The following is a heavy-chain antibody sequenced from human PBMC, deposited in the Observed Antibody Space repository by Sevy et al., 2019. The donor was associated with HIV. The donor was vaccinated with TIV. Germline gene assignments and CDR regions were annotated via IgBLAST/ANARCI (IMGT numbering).Heavy chain of an antibody. D-gene: IGHD1-26*01. CDR2: IDPRGKER. CDR3: VRVLWDVLAVPAATPSPWLDS. J-gene: IGHJ5*01. Sequence: GGSLRLSCAASGFNFDTFWMGWVRQAPGRGLEWVASIDPRGKERDHLDSLKGRFTISRDNAKNSLYLEMHSLKAEDTALYYCVRVLWDVLAVPAATPSPWLDSWGQGTLVTVSS. CDR1: GFNFDTFW. V-gene: IGHV3-7*01.